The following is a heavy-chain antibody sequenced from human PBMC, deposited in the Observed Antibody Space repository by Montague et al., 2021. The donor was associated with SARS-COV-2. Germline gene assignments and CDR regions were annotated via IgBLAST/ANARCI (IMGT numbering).Heavy chain of an antibody. CDR3: ARARSVTTVFLGVGVAMDV. CDR2: INHSGST. CDR1: GGSFSGYY. J-gene: IGHJ6*02. D-gene: IGHD4-11*01. V-gene: IGHV4-34*01. Sequence: SETLSLTCAVYGGSFSGYYWSWIRKPPGQGLEWIGEINHSGSTNYNPSLTSRVTISVDTSKNQFALKLSSVTAADTAVYYCARARSVTTVFLGVGVAMDVWGQGTTVTVSS.